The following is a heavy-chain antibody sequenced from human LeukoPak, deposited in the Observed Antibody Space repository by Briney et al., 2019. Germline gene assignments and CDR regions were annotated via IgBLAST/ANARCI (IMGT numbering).Heavy chain of an antibody. CDR2: IYYSGST. CDR3: ARSVYYYGSGSLRN. Sequence: SETLSLTCIIADDSISSSTYYWSWIRQPPGKGLEWIGYIYYSGSTNYNPSLKSRVTISVDTSKNQFSLKLSSVTAADTAVYYCARSVYYYGSGSLRNWGQGTLVTVSS. V-gene: IGHV4-61*05. D-gene: IGHD3-10*01. CDR1: DDSISSSTYY. J-gene: IGHJ4*02.